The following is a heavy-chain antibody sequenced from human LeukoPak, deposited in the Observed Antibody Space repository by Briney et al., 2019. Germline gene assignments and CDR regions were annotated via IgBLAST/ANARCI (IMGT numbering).Heavy chain of an antibody. J-gene: IGHJ5*02. D-gene: IGHD6-6*01. V-gene: IGHV1-69*13. CDR3: ARNPYSSSLNWFDP. CDR1: GGTFSSYA. Sequence: SVKVSCKASGGTFSSYAISWVRQSPGQGLEWMGGIIPIFGTANYAQKFQGRVTITADESTSTAYMELSSLRSEDTAVYYCARNPYSSSLNWFDPWGQGTLVTVSS. CDR2: IIPIFGTA.